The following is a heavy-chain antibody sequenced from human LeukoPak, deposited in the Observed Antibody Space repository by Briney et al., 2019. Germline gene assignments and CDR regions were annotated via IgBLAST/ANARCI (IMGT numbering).Heavy chain of an antibody. CDR1: GGSISSYY. J-gene: IGHJ4*02. V-gene: IGHV4-59*01. CDR3: ARGVGVRRAGYFDY. Sequence: SETLSLTCTVSGGSISSYYWSWIRQPPGKGLEWIGYIYYSGSTNYNPSLKSRVTISVDTSKNQFSLKLSSVTAADTAVYFCARGVGVRRAGYFDYWGQGTLVTVSS. D-gene: IGHD2-21*01. CDR2: IYYSGST.